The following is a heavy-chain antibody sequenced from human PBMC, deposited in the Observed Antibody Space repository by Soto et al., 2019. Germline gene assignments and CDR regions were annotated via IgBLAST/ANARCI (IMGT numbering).Heavy chain of an antibody. J-gene: IGHJ4*02. CDR2: ISYDGSNK. V-gene: IGHV3-30-3*01. Sequence: QVQLVESGGGVVQPGRSLRLSCAASGFTFSSYAXXXXRQAPGXXLEWVAVISYDGSNKYYADSVKGRFTISRDNSKNTLYLQMNSLRAEDTAVYYCARDHGISGSPDYWGQGTLVTVSS. CDR3: ARDHGISGSPDY. D-gene: IGHD1-26*01. CDR1: GFTFSSYA.